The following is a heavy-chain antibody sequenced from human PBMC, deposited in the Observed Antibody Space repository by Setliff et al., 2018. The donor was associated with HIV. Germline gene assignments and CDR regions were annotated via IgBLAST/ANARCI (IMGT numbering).Heavy chain of an antibody. CDR3: VTGVGTSSVDY. CDR1: GFTFSNSW. Sequence: GGSLRLSCAASGFTFSNSWMTWVRQAPGKGLEWVGRIKTKTQRGTTGYVAPAKGRFIISRDDSKNTLYLQMNSLRSEDTAVYYCVTGVGTSSVDYWGQGTMVTVSS. V-gene: IGHV3-15*01. J-gene: IGHJ4*02. D-gene: IGHD3-22*01. CDR2: IKTKTQRGTT.